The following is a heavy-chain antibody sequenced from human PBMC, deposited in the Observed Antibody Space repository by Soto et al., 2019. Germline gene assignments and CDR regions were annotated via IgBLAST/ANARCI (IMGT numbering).Heavy chain of an antibody. Sequence: GASVKVSCKASGYTFTSYAMHWVRQAPGQRLEWMGWINAGYGNTKYSQKFQGRVTITRDASASTAYMELSSLRPEDTAVYYCARGWEGIAVAVTHGYFGDWGQGTLVTVPP. CDR3: ARGWEGIAVAVTHGYFGD. J-gene: IGHJ4*02. V-gene: IGHV1-3*01. D-gene: IGHD6-19*01. CDR1: GYTFTSYA. CDR2: INAGYGNT.